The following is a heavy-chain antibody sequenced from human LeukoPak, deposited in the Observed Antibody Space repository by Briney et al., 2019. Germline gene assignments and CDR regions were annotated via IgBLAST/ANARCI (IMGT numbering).Heavy chain of an antibody. Sequence: SETLSLTCTVSGGSISSSSYYWGWIRQPPGKGLEWIGSIYYSGSTYYNPSLKSRVTISVDTSKNQFSLKLSSVTAADTAVYYCARLGGDSPTYYYYYYMDVWGKGTTVTVSS. CDR1: GGSISSSSYY. V-gene: IGHV4-39*01. CDR3: ARLGGDSPTYYYYYYMDV. D-gene: IGHD2-21*01. J-gene: IGHJ6*03. CDR2: IYYSGST.